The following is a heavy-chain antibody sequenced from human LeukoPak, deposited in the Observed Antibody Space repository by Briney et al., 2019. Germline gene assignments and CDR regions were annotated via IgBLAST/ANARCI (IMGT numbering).Heavy chain of an antibody. CDR1: GFTFSSYG. CDR2: ITAGGRGAT. Sequence: GSLRLSCAASGFTFSSYGMSWVRQAPGKGLEWVSTITAGGRGATYYADSVKGRFTMSRHRSTNTVSLQMNRLRVGDTGVYYCAELHGRINWFDPWGQGTLVTVSS. V-gene: IGHV3-23*01. J-gene: IGHJ5*02. D-gene: IGHD2-21*01. CDR3: AELHGRINWFDP.